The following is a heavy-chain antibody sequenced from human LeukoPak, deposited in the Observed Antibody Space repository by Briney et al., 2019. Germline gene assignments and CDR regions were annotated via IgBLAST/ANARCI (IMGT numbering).Heavy chain of an antibody. CDR1: GFTFSHYG. Sequence: GGSLRLSCAASGFTFSHYGMHWVRQAPGKGLEWVGRIKGKTDGETTEYAAPVKDRFTISRDDSRNTLYLQMHSLKTEDSAVYYCTTDPLFRYSSAYNSFDYWGQGTLVTVSS. D-gene: IGHD5-18*01. J-gene: IGHJ4*02. CDR2: IKGKTDGETT. V-gene: IGHV3-15*01. CDR3: TTDPLFRYSSAYNSFDY.